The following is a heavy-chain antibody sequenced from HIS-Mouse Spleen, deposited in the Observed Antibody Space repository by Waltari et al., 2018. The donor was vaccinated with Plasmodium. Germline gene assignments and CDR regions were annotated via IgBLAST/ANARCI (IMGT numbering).Heavy chain of an antibody. CDR1: GGSISSSSYY. Sequence: QLQLQESGPGLVKPSETLSLTCTVSGGSISSSSYYWGWLRQPPGKGLEWIGSIYYSGSTDYNPSLKSRVTISVDTSKNQFSLKLSSVTAADTAVYYCARQLAYYDFWSGYSRGYYFDYWGQGTLVTVAS. V-gene: IGHV4-39*01. CDR3: ARQLAYYDFWSGYSRGYYFDY. D-gene: IGHD3-3*01. CDR2: IYYSGST. J-gene: IGHJ4*02.